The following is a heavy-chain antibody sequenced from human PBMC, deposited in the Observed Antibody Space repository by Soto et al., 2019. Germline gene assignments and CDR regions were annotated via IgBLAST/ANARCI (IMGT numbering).Heavy chain of an antibody. V-gene: IGHV4-34*01. D-gene: IGHD2-8*01. CDR1: GGAFSGYY. CDR3: ARELIGIMDAFDI. J-gene: IGHJ3*02. CDR2: INHSGST. Sequence: SEPLSLTCAVYGGAFSGYYWSWIRQPPGKGLEWIGEINHSGSTNYNPSLKSQVTISVDTSKNQFSLKLGSATAADTAVYYCARELIGIMDAFDIWGQGTMVTVSS.